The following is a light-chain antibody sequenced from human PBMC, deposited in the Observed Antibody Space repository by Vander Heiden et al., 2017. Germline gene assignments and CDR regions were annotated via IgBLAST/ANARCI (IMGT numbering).Light chain of an antibody. V-gene: IGLV3-19*01. CDR3: NSRDSSGNQVV. CDR1: SLRSYY. Sequence: GQTVRITCQGDSLRSYYASWYQQKPGQALVLVIYGKNNRPSGIPDRFSGSSSGNTASLTITGAQAEDEADYYCNSRDSSGNQVVFGGGTKLTVL. CDR2: GKN. J-gene: IGLJ2*01.